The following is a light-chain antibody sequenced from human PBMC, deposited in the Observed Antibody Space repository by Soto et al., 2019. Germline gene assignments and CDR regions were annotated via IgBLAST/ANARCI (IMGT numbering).Light chain of an antibody. CDR2: DVT. CDR1: SSDVGGHNY. V-gene: IGLV2-11*01. J-gene: IGLJ1*01. CDR3: CSYAGSYTYV. Sequence: QSVLTQPRSVSGSPGQSVTISCTGTSSDVGGHNYVSWYQQHPGKAPQLMIYDVTKRPSGVPDRFSGSKSGSTASLTISGLQAEDEADYYCCSYAGSYTYVFGTGTKLTVL.